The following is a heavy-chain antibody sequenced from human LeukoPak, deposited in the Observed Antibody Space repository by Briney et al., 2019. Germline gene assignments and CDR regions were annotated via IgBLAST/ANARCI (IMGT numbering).Heavy chain of an antibody. CDR3: AMTNYYDSSGYYYYRGWFDP. D-gene: IGHD3-22*01. Sequence: PSETLSLTCTVSGGSISSSSYYWGWIRQPPGKGLEWIGEINHSGSTNYNPSLKSRVTISVDTSKNQFSLKLSSVTAADTAVYYCAMTNYYDSSGYYYYRGWFDPWGQGTLVTVSS. CDR2: INHSGST. CDR1: GGSISSSSYY. J-gene: IGHJ5*02. V-gene: IGHV4-39*07.